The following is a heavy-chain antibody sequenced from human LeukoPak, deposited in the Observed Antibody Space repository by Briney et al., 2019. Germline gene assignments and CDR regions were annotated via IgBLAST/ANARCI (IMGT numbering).Heavy chain of an antibody. CDR3: ARESGSYEAYFDY. CDR2: IFPIFATA. V-gene: IGHV1-69*13. D-gene: IGHD1-26*01. J-gene: IGHJ4*02. Sequence: SVTVSCKASGGTFSSYAISWVRQAPGQGLEWMGRIFPIFATANYAQKFQGRVTITADESTSTAYMEPSSLRSEDTAVYYCARESGSYEAYFDYWGQGTLVTVSS. CDR1: GGTFSSYA.